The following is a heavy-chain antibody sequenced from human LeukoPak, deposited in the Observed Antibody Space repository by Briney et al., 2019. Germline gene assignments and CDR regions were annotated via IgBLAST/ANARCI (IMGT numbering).Heavy chain of an antibody. CDR2: IYYSGST. Sequence: SETLSLTCTVSGGSISSYYWSWIRQPPGKGLEWIGYIYYSGSTNYNPSLKSRVTISVDTSKNQFSLKLSSVTAADTAVYYCARLPFPPPHYYDSSGYLDYWGQGTLVTVSS. J-gene: IGHJ4*02. CDR1: GGSISSYY. V-gene: IGHV4-59*08. D-gene: IGHD3-22*01. CDR3: ARLPFPPPHYYDSSGYLDY.